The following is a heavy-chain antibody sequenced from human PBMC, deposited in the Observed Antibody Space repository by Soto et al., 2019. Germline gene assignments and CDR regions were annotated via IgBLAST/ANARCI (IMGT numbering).Heavy chain of an antibody. J-gene: IGHJ4*02. CDR1: GYIFTSYW. V-gene: IGHV5-51*01. D-gene: IGHD6-13*01. CDR3: ARLRIAAAGVYYFDY. Sequence: PGESLKISFTGSGYIFTSYWIGGVRQMPGKCLEWMWIIYPGDSDTRYSPSFQGQVTISADKSIRTAYLQWSRLKASDTAMYYCARLRIAAAGVYYFDYWGPGTMVTVS. CDR2: IYPGDSDT.